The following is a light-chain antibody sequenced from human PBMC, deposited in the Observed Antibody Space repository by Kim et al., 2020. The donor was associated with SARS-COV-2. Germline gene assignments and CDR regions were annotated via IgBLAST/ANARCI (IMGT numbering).Light chain of an antibody. J-gene: IGKJ1*01. CDR2: AAS. CDR1: QGIRSY. CDR3: EKYNSAART. Sequence: ACVSDSVTITCRASQGIRSYLAWYQKKPGKVPKRLIYAASTLKSGVPPRVSGSGSGTEFTLTISSLQPEDVATYYCEKYNSAARTFGKGTKVDIK. V-gene: IGKV1-27*01.